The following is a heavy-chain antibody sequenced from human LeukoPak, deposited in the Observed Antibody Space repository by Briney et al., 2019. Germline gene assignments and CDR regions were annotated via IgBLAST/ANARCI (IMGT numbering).Heavy chain of an antibody. CDR3: ARATLAVGYYYYYMDV. J-gene: IGHJ6*03. D-gene: IGHD2/OR15-2a*01. Sequence: ASVKVSCKASGYTFTSYDINWVRQATGQGLEWMGWMNPNSGNTGYAQKFQGRVTMTRNTSISTAYMELSSLRSEDTAVYYCARATLAVGYYYYYMDVWGKGATVTISS. CDR2: MNPNSGNT. V-gene: IGHV1-8*01. CDR1: GYTFTSYD.